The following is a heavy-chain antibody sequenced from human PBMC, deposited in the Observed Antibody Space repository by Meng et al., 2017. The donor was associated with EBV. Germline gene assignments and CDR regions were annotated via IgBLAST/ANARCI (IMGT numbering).Heavy chain of an antibody. J-gene: IGHJ4*02. CDR2: ISAYNGTT. V-gene: IGHV1-18*01. CDR1: GYPFTSNG. CDR3: ARVRTFGGVIPPDY. D-gene: IGHD3-16*02. Sequence: VHVLQSGGSVNKHGAAVKVAGKASGYPFTSNGISWVRPAPGQGLEWMGWISAYNGTTNYAQKLQGRVTMTTDTSTSTAYMELRSLRSDDTAVYYCARVRTFGGVIPPDYWGQGTLVTVS.